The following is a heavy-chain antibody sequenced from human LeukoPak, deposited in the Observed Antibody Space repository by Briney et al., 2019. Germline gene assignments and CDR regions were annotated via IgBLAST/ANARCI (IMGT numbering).Heavy chain of an antibody. CDR3: ATSHVLLSDNNAFDI. J-gene: IGHJ3*02. Sequence: GESLKISCKGSGYSFTSYWIGWVRQMPGKGLEWMGIIYPGDPDTRYSPSFQGQVTISADKSISPAYLQWSSLKASDAAMYYCATSHVLLSDNNAFDIWGQGTMVTVSS. CDR1: GYSFTSYW. D-gene: IGHD3-10*01. V-gene: IGHV5-51*01. CDR2: IYPGDPDT.